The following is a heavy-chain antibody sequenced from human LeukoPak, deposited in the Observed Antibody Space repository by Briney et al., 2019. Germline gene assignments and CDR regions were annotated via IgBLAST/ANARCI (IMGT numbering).Heavy chain of an antibody. Sequence: ASVRVSSKASGDTFTGYYMHWGPDGPGQGLEWRGWINPNSGGTNYAQKFQGRVTMTRDTYISTAYMELSRLRSDDTAVYYCARDLLSDTPDYWGQGTLVTVSS. V-gene: IGHV1-2*02. CDR1: GDTFTGYY. D-gene: IGHD2-21*02. CDR2: INPNSGGT. J-gene: IGHJ4*02. CDR3: ARDLLSDTPDY.